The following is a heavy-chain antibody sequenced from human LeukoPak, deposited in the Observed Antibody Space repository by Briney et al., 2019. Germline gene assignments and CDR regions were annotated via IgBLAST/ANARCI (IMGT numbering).Heavy chain of an antibody. CDR3: ARFSEVYYYVDV. CDR2: IRSYGSYI. CDR1: GFTFDSYN. Sequence: GGSLRLSCAASGFTFDSYNVNWVRQAPGKGLEWVASIRSYGSYIHYADSVKGRFTISRDDAKKSLYLQMNSLRAEDTAVYYCARFSEVYYYVDVWGTGTTVTVSS. J-gene: IGHJ6*03. V-gene: IGHV3-21*01. D-gene: IGHD2/OR15-2a*01.